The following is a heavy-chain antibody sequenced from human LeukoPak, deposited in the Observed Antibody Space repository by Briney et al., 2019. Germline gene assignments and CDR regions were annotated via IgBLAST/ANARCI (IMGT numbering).Heavy chain of an antibody. J-gene: IGHJ6*02. CDR3: ARDWGLGVLDV. V-gene: IGHV3-30-3*01. Sequence: GKSLRLSCAASGFTFSGYPIHWVRQAPGKGLEWVAVISYDGSNKYYADSVKGRFTISRDNSKNTLYLQMNSLRAEDTAVYYCARDWGLGVLDVWGQGTTVTVSS. CDR2: ISYDGSNK. CDR1: GFTFSGYP. D-gene: IGHD3-10*01.